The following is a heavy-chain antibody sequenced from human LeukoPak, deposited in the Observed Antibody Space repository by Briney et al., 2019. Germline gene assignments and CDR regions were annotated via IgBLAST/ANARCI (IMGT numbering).Heavy chain of an antibody. J-gene: IGHJ4*02. CDR1: GFTFSSYA. V-gene: IGHV3-23*01. CDR2: ISGSGGST. Sequence: PGGSLRLSCAASGFTFSSYAMSWVRQAPGKGLEWVSAISGSGGSTYYADSVKGRFTISRDNAKNSLYLQMNSLRAEDTAVYYCATVAIWFGEFDYWGQGTLVTVSS. CDR3: ATVAIWFGEFDY. D-gene: IGHD3-10*01.